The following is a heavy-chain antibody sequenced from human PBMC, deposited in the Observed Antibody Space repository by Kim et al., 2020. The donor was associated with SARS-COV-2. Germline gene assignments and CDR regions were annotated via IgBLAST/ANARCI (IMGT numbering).Heavy chain of an antibody. V-gene: IGHV3-15*01. J-gene: IGHJ1*01. CDR2: IKSKTDGGTT. CDR1: GLTFSNAW. Sequence: GGSLRLSCAASGLTFSNAWMSWVRQAPGKGLEWVGRIKSKTDGGTTDYAAPVKGRFTISRDDSKNTLYLQMNSLKTEDTAVYYCTTDRLQYSSSWYPVVTAIGYFQHWGQGTLVTVSS. D-gene: IGHD6-13*01. CDR3: TTDRLQYSSSWYPVVTAIGYFQH.